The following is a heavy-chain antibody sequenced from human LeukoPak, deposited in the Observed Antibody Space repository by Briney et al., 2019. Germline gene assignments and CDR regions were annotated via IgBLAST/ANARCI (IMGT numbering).Heavy chain of an antibody. CDR3: ARGDSSSWTYYFDY. V-gene: IGHV3-30*04. Sequence: PGGSLRLSCAASGFTFSSYAMHWVRQAPGKGLEGVAVISYDGSNKYYADSVKGRFTISRDNSKNTLYLQMNSLRAEDTAVYYCARGDSSSWTYYFDYWGQGTLVTVSS. CDR1: GFTFSSYA. J-gene: IGHJ4*02. D-gene: IGHD6-13*01. CDR2: ISYDGSNK.